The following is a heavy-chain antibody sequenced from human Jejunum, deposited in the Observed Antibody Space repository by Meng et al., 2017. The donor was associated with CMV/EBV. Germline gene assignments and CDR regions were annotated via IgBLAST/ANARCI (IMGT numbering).Heavy chain of an antibody. CDR3: AKDGDCVGGYPDCPLYHYGLDV. V-gene: IGHV3-23*01. Sequence: DKNWVRQVPGKGLEWVSKISWNGEVAGYADSVKGRFTISRDNLKNTLSLQLASLRAEDTAVYFCAKDGDCVGGYPDCPLYHYGLDVWAQGTTVTVSS. CDR1: D. D-gene: IGHD3-22*01. J-gene: IGHJ6*02. CDR2: ISWNGEVA.